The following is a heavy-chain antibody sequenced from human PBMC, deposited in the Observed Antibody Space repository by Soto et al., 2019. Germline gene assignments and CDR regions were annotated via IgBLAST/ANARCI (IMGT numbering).Heavy chain of an antibody. D-gene: IGHD1-1*01. Sequence: QVQLQESGPGLVKPAGTLSLTCAVSGDSINSSNLWSLVRQPPGKGLEWIGEIYHSGTINYNPSLNSRISISLDKSKNQSSLKLHSVTAADTAVYFCATSNRPTVMVEYWGQGALVTVSS. CDR1: GDSINSSNL. CDR3: ATSNRPTVMVEY. CDR2: IYHSGTI. J-gene: IGHJ4*02. V-gene: IGHV4-4*01.